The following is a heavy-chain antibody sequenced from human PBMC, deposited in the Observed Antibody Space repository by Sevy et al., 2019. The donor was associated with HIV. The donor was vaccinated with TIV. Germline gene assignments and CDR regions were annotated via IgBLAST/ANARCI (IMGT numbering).Heavy chain of an antibody. Sequence: GGSLRLSCAASGFTFSSYAMHWVRQAPGKGLEYVSAISSNGGSTYYANSVKGRFTISRDNSKNTLYLQMGSLRAEDMAVYYCARAFGITIFGIDALDIWGQGTMVTVSS. CDR3: ARAFGITIFGIDALDI. D-gene: IGHD3-3*01. CDR2: ISSNGGST. CDR1: GFTFSSYA. V-gene: IGHV3-64*01. J-gene: IGHJ3*02.